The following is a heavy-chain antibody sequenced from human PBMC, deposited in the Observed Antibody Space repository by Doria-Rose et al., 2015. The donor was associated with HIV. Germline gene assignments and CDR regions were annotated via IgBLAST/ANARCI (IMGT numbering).Heavy chain of an antibody. J-gene: IGHJ6*02. CDR1: GGSFSGYY. D-gene: IGHD1-1*01. CDR2: INHSGST. V-gene: IGHV4-34*01. Sequence: QVQLQQWGAGLVKPSETLSLTCAVFGGSFSGYYWRWIRQLPGKGLEWIGEINHSGSTNYKTSLKSRVTISLDTSKNLFSADTAVYYCARGLLRGGWNDVDYYYGMDVWGQGTTVTVSS. CDR3: ARGLLRGGWNDVDYYYGMDV.